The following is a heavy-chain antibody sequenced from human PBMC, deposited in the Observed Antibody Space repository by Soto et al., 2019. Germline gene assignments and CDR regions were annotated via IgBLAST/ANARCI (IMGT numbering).Heavy chain of an antibody. CDR2: INPNSGGT. Sequence: GASVKVSCKASGYTFTGYYMHWVRQAPGQGLEWMGWINPNSGGTNYAQKFQGRVTMTRDTSIGTAYMELSRLRSDDTAVYHCARDCNWNYPALYYGMDVWGQGTTVTVSS. J-gene: IGHJ6*02. V-gene: IGHV1-2*02. D-gene: IGHD1-7*01. CDR3: ARDCNWNYPALYYGMDV. CDR1: GYTFTGYY.